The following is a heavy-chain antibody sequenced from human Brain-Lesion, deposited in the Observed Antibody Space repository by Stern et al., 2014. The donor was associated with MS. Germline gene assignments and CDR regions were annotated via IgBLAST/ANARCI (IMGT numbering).Heavy chain of an antibody. CDR3: ARGLYYFDY. J-gene: IGHJ4*02. Sequence: QMQLVQSGGGVVQPGRSLRLSCAASGFTFRAYGMHWVRQAPGKGLEWVAVIWFDGSTKYYADSVKGRFTISRDNSKNTLYLQLNSLRAEDTAVFYCARGLYYFDYWGRGTLVTVSS. CDR2: IWFDGSTK. CDR1: GFTFRAYG. V-gene: IGHV3-33*01.